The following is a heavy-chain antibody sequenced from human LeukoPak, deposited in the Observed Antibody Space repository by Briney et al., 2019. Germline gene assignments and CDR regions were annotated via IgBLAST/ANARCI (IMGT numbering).Heavy chain of an antibody. CDR3: AELGITMIGGV. V-gene: IGHV3-48*04. J-gene: IGHJ6*04. CDR2: ISDSSTTI. D-gene: IGHD3-10*02. Sequence: GGSLRLSCAASGFTFSSYNMNWVRQAPGKGLEWVSYISDSSTTIYYADSVKGRFTISRDNAKNSLYLQMNSLRAEDTAVYYCAELGITMIGGVWGKGTTVTISS. CDR1: GFTFSSYN.